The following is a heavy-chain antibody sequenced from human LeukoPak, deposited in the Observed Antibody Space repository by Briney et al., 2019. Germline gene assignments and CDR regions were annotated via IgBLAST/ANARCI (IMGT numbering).Heavy chain of an antibody. CDR1: GFGFRRYS. CDR2: TSDDGGKA. CDR3: TRDYAHGSYDY. D-gene: IGHD3-16*01. V-gene: IGHV3-30*04. Sequence: PGRSLRLSCAASGFGFRRYSMHWVRQAPGKGLEWVAYTSDDGGKAIYADSVKGRVTISRDNSDNTLFLEMNGLRDDDTGVYYCTRDYAHGSYDYWGQGTLVTVSS. J-gene: IGHJ4*02.